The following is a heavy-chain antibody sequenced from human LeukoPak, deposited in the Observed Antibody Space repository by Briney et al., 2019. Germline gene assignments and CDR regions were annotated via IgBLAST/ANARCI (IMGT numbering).Heavy chain of an antibody. CDR2: INHSGST. J-gene: IGHJ5*01. CDR1: GGSFSGYY. Sequence: PSETLSLTCAVYGGSFSGYYWSWIRQPPGKGLEWIGEINHSGSTNYNPSLKSRVIISLDTSKNRFSLNLSSVTAADTAVYYCARDLDVYNWFDSWGQGTLVTVSA. D-gene: IGHD5-24*01. V-gene: IGHV4-34*01. CDR3: ARDLDVYNWFDS.